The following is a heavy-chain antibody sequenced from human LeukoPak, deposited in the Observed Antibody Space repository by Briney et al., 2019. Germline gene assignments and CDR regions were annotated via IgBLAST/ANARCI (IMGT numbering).Heavy chain of an antibody. Sequence: GGSPRLSCAVSGFTFSSYEMNWVRQAPGKGLECVSYINSGGTTTYYAESVKGRFTISRDNAKKLLYLQMNSLRAEDTAVYYCARAYSANWYVAYWGQGTLVTVSS. J-gene: IGHJ4*02. CDR2: INSGGTTT. CDR3: ARAYSANWYVAY. CDR1: GFTFSSYE. V-gene: IGHV3-48*03. D-gene: IGHD1-1*01.